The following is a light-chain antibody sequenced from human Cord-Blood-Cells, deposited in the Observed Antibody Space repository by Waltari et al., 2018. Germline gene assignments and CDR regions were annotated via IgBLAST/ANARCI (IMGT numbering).Light chain of an antibody. CDR2: GAS. J-gene: IGKJ3*01. CDR3: QKYGSSPRFT. V-gene: IGKV3-20*01. CDR1: QSVSSSY. Sequence: EIVLTQSPGTLSLSPGERATLSCRASQSVSSSYLAWYQQKPGQAPRLLIYGASSRATGIPDWFSGSGSGTDFTLTISRLGPEDFAVYYCQKYGSSPRFTFGPGTKVDIK.